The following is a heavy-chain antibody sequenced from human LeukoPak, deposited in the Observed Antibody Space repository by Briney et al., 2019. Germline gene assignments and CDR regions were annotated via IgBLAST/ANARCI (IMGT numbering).Heavy chain of an antibody. Sequence: ASVKVSCKASGYTFTSYGIIWVRQAPGQGLEGRGWISAYNGNTNYAQKLQGRVTMTTDTSTSTDYMELRSLRSDDTAVYYCARDFGRVQQDNFDYWGQGTLVTVSS. CDR2: ISAYNGNT. D-gene: IGHD6-13*01. CDR3: ARDFGRVQQDNFDY. CDR1: GYTFTSYG. J-gene: IGHJ4*02. V-gene: IGHV1-18*01.